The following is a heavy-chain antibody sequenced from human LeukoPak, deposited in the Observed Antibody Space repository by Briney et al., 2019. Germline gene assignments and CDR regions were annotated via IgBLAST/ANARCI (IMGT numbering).Heavy chain of an antibody. Sequence: GASVKVSCKVSGYTLTELSMHWVRQAPGKGLEWMGGFDPEDGETIYAQKFQGRVTITEDTSTDTAYMELSSLRSEDTAVYYCATGGYSSGWYDYWGQGTLVTVSS. J-gene: IGHJ4*02. CDR2: FDPEDGET. D-gene: IGHD6-19*01. V-gene: IGHV1-24*01. CDR1: GYTLTELS. CDR3: ATGGYSSGWYDY.